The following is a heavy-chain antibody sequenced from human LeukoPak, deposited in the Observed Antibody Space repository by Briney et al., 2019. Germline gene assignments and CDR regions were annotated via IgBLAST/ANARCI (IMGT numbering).Heavy chain of an antibody. V-gene: IGHV3-30*03. D-gene: IGHD3-22*01. CDR2: ISYDGSNK. J-gene: IGHJ3*02. CDR1: GFTFSSYG. Sequence: EGSLRLSCAASGFTFSSYGMHWVRQAPGKGLEWVAVISYDGSNKYYADSVKGRFTISRDNSKNTLYLQMNSLRAEDTAVYYCARDVPMHYDSSGDAFDIWGQGTMVTVSS. CDR3: ARDVPMHYDSSGDAFDI.